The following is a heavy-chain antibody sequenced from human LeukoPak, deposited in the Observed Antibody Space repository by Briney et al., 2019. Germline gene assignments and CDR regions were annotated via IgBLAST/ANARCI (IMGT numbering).Heavy chain of an antibody. J-gene: IGHJ4*02. Sequence: GGSLRVSCAASGFTFSSYAMHWVRQAPGKGLEWVAVTSYDGSNKYYADSVKGRFTISRDNSKNTLYLQMNSLRAEDTAVYYCARTPTTVTIYFDYWGQGTLVTVSS. V-gene: IGHV3-30-3*01. CDR3: ARTPTTVTIYFDY. CDR2: TSYDGSNK. D-gene: IGHD4-17*01. CDR1: GFTFSSYA.